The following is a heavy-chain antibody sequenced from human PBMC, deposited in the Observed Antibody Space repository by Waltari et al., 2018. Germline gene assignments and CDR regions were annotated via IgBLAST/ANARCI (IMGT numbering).Heavy chain of an antibody. CDR1: GGTFSSHA. Sequence: QVQLVQSGAEVKKPGSSVKFSCKASGGTFSSHAVSWVRQAPGQGPEWLGRIIPILNISDYAQKFQGRVTFTADKSTNTAYMDLTSLRSEDTAVYYCARDLPYYDFLSGVGGGYFDPWGQGTLVTVSS. CDR3: ARDLPYYDFLSGVGGGYFDP. D-gene: IGHD3-3*01. V-gene: IGHV1-69*04. CDR2: IIPILNIS. J-gene: IGHJ5*02.